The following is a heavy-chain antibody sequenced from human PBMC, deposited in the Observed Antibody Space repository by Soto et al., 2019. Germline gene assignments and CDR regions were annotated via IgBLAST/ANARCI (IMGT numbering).Heavy chain of an antibody. CDR3: ALLERVYYSLWFDP. J-gene: IGHJ5*02. CDR2: IYWDDDK. Sequence: QITLKESGPTLVKPTQTLTLTCTFSGFSLSTSGVGVGWIRQPPGKALEWLALIYWDDDKRYSPSLKSRLSITKDTSKNQLVLTMTNMDPVDTATYYCALLERVYYSLWFDPWGQGTLVTVSS. CDR1: GFSLSTSGVG. D-gene: IGHD3-3*01. V-gene: IGHV2-5*02.